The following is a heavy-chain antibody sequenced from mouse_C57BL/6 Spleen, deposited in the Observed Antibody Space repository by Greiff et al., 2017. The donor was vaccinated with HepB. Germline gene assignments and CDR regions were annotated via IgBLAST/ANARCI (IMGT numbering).Heavy chain of an antibody. J-gene: IGHJ2*01. Sequence: VKLQQPGAELVKPGASVKLSCKASGYTFTSYWMQWVKQRPGQGLEWIGEIDPSDSYTNYNQKFKGKATLTVDTSSSTAYMQLSSLTSEDSAVYYCARRPAQATGYFDYWGQGTTLTVSS. D-gene: IGHD3-2*02. CDR2: IDPSDSYT. CDR1: GYTFTSYW. CDR3: ARRPAQATGYFDY. V-gene: IGHV1-50*01.